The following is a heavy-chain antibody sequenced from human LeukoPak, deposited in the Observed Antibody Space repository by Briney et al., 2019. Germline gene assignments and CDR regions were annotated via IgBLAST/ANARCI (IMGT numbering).Heavy chain of an antibody. V-gene: IGHV4-39*07. J-gene: IGHJ4*02. CDR1: GGSISSSSYY. CDR3: CLGSTLDY. Sequence: PSETLSLTCIVSGGSISSSSYYWGWIRQPPGKGLEWIGSIYYSGSTYYNPSLKSRVTISVDTSKNQFSLKLSSVTAADTAVYYCCLGSTLDYWGQGTLVTVSS. D-gene: IGHD6-13*01. CDR2: IYYSGST.